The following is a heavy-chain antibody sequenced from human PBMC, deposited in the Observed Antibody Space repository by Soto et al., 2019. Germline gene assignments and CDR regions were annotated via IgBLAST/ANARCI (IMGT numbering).Heavy chain of an antibody. CDR3: ARDVFCGGAPACPDMDV. D-gene: IGHD2-21*01. V-gene: IGHV1-18*04. CDR1: GYTFRGYS. CDR2: ISGYNGNT. J-gene: IGHJ6*02. Sequence: ASMKVSCKASGYTFRGYSITWVLQAPGQGLEWMGRISGYNGNTNYARTLRGRLTLTADTSTSTAYMELRSLTSDDTAVYYCARDVFCGGAPACPDMDVWGQGTTVTVSS.